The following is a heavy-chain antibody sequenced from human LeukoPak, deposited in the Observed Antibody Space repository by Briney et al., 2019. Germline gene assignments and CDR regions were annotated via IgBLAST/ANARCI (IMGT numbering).Heavy chain of an antibody. CDR1: GGSFSGYY. D-gene: IGHD5-18*01. Sequence: SETLSLTCAVYGGSFSGYYWSWIRQPPGKGLEWIGEINHSGSTNYNPSLKSRVTISVDTSKNQFSLKLSSVTDADTAVYYCASHSYGSKGWFDPWGQGTLVTVSS. CDR2: INHSGST. CDR3: ASHSYGSKGWFDP. J-gene: IGHJ5*02. V-gene: IGHV4-34*01.